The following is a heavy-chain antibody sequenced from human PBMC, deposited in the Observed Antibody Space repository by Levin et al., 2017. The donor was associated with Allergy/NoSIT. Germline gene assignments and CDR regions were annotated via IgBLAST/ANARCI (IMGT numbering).Heavy chain of an antibody. V-gene: IGHV3-48*01. CDR1: GFIFTAYS. Sequence: GGSLRLSCAASGFIFTAYSINWVRQAPGKGLEWTSYISSSGTTTYYADSVKGRFTISRDNAKNSIYLQMNSLTAEDTAVYYCVRDLGCSGGTCSPSNWFDPWGQGTPVTVSS. D-gene: IGHD2-15*01. CDR3: VRDLGCSGGTCSPSNWFDP. J-gene: IGHJ5*02. CDR2: ISSSGTTT.